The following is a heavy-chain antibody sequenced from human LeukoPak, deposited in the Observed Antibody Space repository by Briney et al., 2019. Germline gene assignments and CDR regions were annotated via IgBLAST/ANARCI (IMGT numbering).Heavy chain of an antibody. Sequence: GESLKISCKGSGYSFTNYWIGWVRQMPGKGLEWMGIIFPGDSHTRYSPSFQGQVTMSADKSISTAYLQWSSLRASDTAMYYCARPSVNWFDPWGQGTLVTVSS. D-gene: IGHD3-3*01. CDR2: IFPGDSHT. CDR3: ARPSVNWFDP. CDR1: GYSFTNYW. J-gene: IGHJ5*02. V-gene: IGHV5-51*01.